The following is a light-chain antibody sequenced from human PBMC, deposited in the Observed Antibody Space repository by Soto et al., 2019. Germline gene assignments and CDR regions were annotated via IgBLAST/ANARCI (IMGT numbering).Light chain of an antibody. CDR1: SSNIGSNT. CDR3: AAWDDSLNGFYV. V-gene: IGLV1-44*01. Sequence: QSVLTQPPSASGTPGQGVTISCSGSSSNIGSNTVNWYQQLPGTAPKLLIYSNNQRPSRVPDRFSGSKSGTSASLAISGLQSEDEADYYCAAWDDSLNGFYVFGTGTKVTVL. J-gene: IGLJ1*01. CDR2: SNN.